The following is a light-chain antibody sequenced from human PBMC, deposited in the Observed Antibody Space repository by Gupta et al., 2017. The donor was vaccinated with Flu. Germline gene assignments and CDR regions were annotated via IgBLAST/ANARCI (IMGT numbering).Light chain of an antibody. CDR3: QQYYIYST. CDR2: EAS. Sequence: DIQMTQSPSTVYASVGDTVTITCRASRSISSWLAWYQQKPGSAPKLLIHEASVSESGVPSRFSGSGSGTEFTLTISSLHSDDFATYYRQQYYIYSTFGLGTKVELK. J-gene: IGKJ1*01. V-gene: IGKV1-5*03. CDR1: RSISSW.